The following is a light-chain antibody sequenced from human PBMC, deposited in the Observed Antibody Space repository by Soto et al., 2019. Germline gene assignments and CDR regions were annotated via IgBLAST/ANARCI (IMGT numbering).Light chain of an antibody. J-gene: IGKJ1*01. CDR2: GAS. Sequence: DIVLTQSPASLSLPPGERATLSCRASQSVSSSFLAWYQQKPGQAPRLLIYGASRRATGIADRFTGSGSGTDFTLTISRLEPEDFAVYDCQQYDSSLTCGRGTKVEIK. CDR1: QSVSSSF. V-gene: IGKV3-20*01. CDR3: QQYDSSLT.